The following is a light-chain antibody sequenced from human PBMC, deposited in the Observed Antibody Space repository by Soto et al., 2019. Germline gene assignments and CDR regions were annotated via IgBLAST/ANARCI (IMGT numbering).Light chain of an antibody. CDR1: QSISSY. V-gene: IGKV1-39*01. CDR3: QQSYSTLT. Sequence: DIQMTQSPSSLSAFIGDRVTITCRASQSISSYLNWYQQKPGKAPKLLIYAASSLQSGVPSRFSGSGSGTDFTPTISSLQPEDFATYYCQQSYSTLTFGPGTKVDIK. CDR2: AAS. J-gene: IGKJ3*01.